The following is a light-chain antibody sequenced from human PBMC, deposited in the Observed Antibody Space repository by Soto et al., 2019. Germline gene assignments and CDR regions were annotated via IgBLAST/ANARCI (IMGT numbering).Light chain of an antibody. V-gene: IGLV2-14*02. Sequence: QSVLTQPASVSGSPGQSITISCTGTTNDVGNYPLVSWYQHHPGKVPEVIIFEDTKRPSGVSDRFSGSKSGNTASLTISGLQVGDEADYYCCSYTPSATLMFGGGTKATVL. J-gene: IGLJ3*02. CDR2: EDT. CDR1: TNDVGNYPL. CDR3: CSYTPSATLM.